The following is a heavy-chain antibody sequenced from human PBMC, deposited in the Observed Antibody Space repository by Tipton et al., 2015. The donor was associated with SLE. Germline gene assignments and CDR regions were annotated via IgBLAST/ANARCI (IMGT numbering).Heavy chain of an antibody. CDR1: GGSISSSTDY. CDR2: INYSGST. D-gene: IGHD1-14*01. CDR3: ATAGTGTSCQNNWFDP. J-gene: IGHJ5*02. V-gene: IGHV4-61*05. Sequence: TLSLTCTVSGGSISSSTDYWGWIRQPPGKGLEWIGYINYSGSTNYNPSLKSRVTISIDTSKIQFSLRLSSVTPADTAVYYCATAGTGTSCQNNWFDPWGQGILVTVSS.